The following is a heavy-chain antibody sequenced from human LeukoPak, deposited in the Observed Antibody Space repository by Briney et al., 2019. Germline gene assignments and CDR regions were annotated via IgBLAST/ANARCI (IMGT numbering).Heavy chain of an antibody. D-gene: IGHD3-22*01. J-gene: IGHJ6*03. Sequence: SVKVSCKGSGGTFSSYSISWVRQAPGQGLEWMGGIIPAFGTAHYAQKFQGRVTFTTDESTTTAYMELRSLRSEDTAVYYCASEGNYDSIGYSRYNYYYMDVWGKGTAVTVSS. CDR3: ASEGNYDSIGYSRYNYYYMDV. CDR1: GGTFSSYS. CDR2: IIPAFGTA. V-gene: IGHV1-69*05.